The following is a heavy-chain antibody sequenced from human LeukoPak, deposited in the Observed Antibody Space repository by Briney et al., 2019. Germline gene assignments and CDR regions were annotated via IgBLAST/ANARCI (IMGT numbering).Heavy chain of an antibody. CDR2: LSSNGGST. CDR1: GFTFSSYA. J-gene: IGHJ4*02. V-gene: IGHV3-64*01. Sequence: GGSLRLSCAASGFTFSSYAMHWVRQAPGKGLEYVSALSSNGGSTYYANSVKGRFTISRDNSKNTLYLQMGSLRAEDMAVYYCARGLAAAPYDYWGQGTVVTVSS. D-gene: IGHD6-13*01. CDR3: ARGLAAAPYDY.